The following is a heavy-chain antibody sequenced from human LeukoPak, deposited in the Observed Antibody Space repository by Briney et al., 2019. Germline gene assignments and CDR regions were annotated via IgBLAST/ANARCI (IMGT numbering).Heavy chain of an antibody. Sequence: SETLSLTCTVSGGSISSYYWSWIRRPPGKGLEWIGYIYYSGSTNYNPSLKSRVTISVDTSKNQFSLKLSSVTAADTAVYYCAAGGAAMVIRGAFDIWGQGTMVTVSS. J-gene: IGHJ3*02. CDR1: GGSISSYY. D-gene: IGHD5-18*01. V-gene: IGHV4-59*08. CDR2: IYYSGST. CDR3: AAGGAAMVIRGAFDI.